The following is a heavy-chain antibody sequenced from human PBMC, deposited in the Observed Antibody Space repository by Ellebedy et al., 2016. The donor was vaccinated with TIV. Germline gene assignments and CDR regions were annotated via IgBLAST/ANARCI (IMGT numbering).Heavy chain of an antibody. Sequence: GESLKISCAASGFTFSDHYRNWIRQAPGKGLEWVGFIRNKLYGGTTEYAASVKGRFTISRDDSKNSVYLQMNSLRAEDTAIYYCAKIAVSGLWYFELWGRGTLVTVSS. V-gene: IGHV3-71*01. CDR1: GFTFSDHY. D-gene: IGHD6-19*01. CDR3: AKIAVSGLWYFEL. J-gene: IGHJ2*01. CDR2: IRNKLYGGTT.